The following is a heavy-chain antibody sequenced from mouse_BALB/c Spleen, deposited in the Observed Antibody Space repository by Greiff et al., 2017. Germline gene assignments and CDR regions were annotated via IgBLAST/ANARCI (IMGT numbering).Heavy chain of an antibody. D-gene: IGHD1-2*01. V-gene: IGHV2-6-7*01. CDR3: ARESHYYGYYFDY. CDR1: GFSLTGYG. Sequence: VMLVESGPGLVAPSQSLSITCTVSGFSLTGYGVNWVRQPPGKGLEWLGMIWGDGSTDYNSALKSRLSISKDNSKSQVFLKMNSLQTDDTARYYCARESHYYGYYFDYWGQGTTLTVSS. CDR2: IWGDGST. J-gene: IGHJ2*01.